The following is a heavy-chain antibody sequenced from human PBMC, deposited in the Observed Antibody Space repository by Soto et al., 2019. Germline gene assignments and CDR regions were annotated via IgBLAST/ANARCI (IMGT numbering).Heavy chain of an antibody. Sequence: SETLSLTCTVSGGSISSGGYYWSWIRQHPGKGLEWIGYIYYSGSTYYNPSLKSRVTISVDTSKNQFSLKLSSVTAADTAVYYCASKGITMVRGVTNPAGFDPWGQGTLVTVSS. CDR3: ASKGITMVRGVTNPAGFDP. V-gene: IGHV4-31*03. CDR2: IYYSGST. J-gene: IGHJ5*02. CDR1: GGSISSGGYY. D-gene: IGHD3-10*01.